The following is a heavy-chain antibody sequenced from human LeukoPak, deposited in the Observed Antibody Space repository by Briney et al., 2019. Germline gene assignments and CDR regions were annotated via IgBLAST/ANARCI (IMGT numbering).Heavy chain of an antibody. D-gene: IGHD6-13*01. CDR1: GASINSHY. CDR2: VFNGGST. CDR3: ANRPAGTTWYGVFDY. J-gene: IGHJ4*02. V-gene: IGHV4-59*11. Sequence: PSETLSLTCSVSGASINSHYWSWIRQSPGKGLEWIGYVFNGGSTNYNPSLKSRVTMSLDTSRDQFSLRLTSVTAADTAIYYCANRPAGTTWYGVFDYWSQGTLVTVSS.